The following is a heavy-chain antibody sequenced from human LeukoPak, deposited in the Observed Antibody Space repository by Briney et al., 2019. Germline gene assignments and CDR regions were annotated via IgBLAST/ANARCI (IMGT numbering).Heavy chain of an antibody. D-gene: IGHD3-10*01. CDR2: IKQDGSDK. CDR3: ATGPQWFGELFCDY. V-gene: IGHV3-7*02. CDR1: GFPFRSYL. J-gene: IGHJ4*02. Sequence: GSLRLSCAASGFPFRSYLMDWVRQAPGKGVEWVANIKQDGSDKFYVDSVKGRFTISRDNAKNSLYLQMNSLRVEDTAVYYCATGPQWFGELFCDYWGQGTLVSVSS.